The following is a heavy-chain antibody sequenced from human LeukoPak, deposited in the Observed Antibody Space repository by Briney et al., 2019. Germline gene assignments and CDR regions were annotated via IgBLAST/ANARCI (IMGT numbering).Heavy chain of an antibody. CDR3: AAGYCSGGNCYPYYYYGMDV. Sequence: ASVKVSCKASGFTFTSSAVQWVRQARGQLLEWIGWIVVGSGNTNYAQKFQERVTITRDMSTSTAYMELSSLRSEDTAVYYCAAGYCSGGNCYPYYYYGMDVWGQGTTVTASS. CDR1: GFTFTSSA. CDR2: IVVGSGNT. J-gene: IGHJ6*02. V-gene: IGHV1-58*01. D-gene: IGHD2-15*01.